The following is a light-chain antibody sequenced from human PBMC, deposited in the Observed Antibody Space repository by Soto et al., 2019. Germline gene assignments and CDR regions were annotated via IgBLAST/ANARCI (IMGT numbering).Light chain of an antibody. CDR2: GAS. CDR3: QHYSSSPPEFT. V-gene: IGKV3-20*01. CDR1: QSVSSSY. Sequence: IVLTQSPGTLSLSPGERATLSCRASQSVSSSYLAWYQQRPGQAPRLLIFGASYRATGIPDRFSGSGSGTDFTLTISRLEPEDFAVYDCQHYSSSPPEFTFGPGTKVDSK. J-gene: IGKJ3*01.